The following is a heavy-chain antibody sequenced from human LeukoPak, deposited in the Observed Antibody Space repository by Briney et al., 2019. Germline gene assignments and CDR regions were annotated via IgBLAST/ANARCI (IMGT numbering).Heavy chain of an antibody. V-gene: IGHV3-30-3*01. J-gene: IGHJ4*02. CDR1: GFTFSSYA. CDR2: ISYDGGNK. Sequence: QAGGSLRLSCAASGFTFSSYAMHWVRQAPGKGLEWVAVISYDGGNKYYADSVKGRFTISRDNSKNTLYLQMNSLRAEDTAVYYCARTGIMATIWFDYWGQGTLVTVSS. D-gene: IGHD5-12*01. CDR3: ARTGIMATIWFDY.